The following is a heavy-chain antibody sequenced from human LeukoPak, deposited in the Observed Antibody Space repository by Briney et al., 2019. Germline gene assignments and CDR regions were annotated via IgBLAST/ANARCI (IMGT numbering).Heavy chain of an antibody. CDR3: AKDERNWNYNLASQTYD. V-gene: IGHV3-23*01. CDR2: ISGSGVST. Sequence: GGSLRLSCAASGFTVSSNYMSWVRQAPGKGLEWVSAISGSGVSTYYADSVKGRFTVSRDNSKNTLYLQMSSLRAEDTAVYYCAKDERNWNYNLASQTYDWGQGTLVTVSS. D-gene: IGHD1-7*01. CDR1: GFTVSSNY. J-gene: IGHJ4*02.